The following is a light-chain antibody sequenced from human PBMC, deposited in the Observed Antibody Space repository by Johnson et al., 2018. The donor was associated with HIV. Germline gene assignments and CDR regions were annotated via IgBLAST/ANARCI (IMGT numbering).Light chain of an antibody. CDR2: ENN. Sequence: HSVLTQPPSVSAAPGQKVTISCSGSSSDMGNYAVSWYQQLPGTAPKLLIYENNKRPSGIPDRFSGSKSGTSATLGIAGLQTGDEADYFCGTWDNSLNVYVFGTATKVTVL. CDR3: GTWDNSLNVYV. J-gene: IGLJ1*01. CDR1: SSDMGNYA. V-gene: IGLV1-51*02.